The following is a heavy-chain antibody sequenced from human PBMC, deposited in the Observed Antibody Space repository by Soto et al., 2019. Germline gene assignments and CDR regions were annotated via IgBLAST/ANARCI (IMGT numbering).Heavy chain of an antibody. J-gene: IGHJ4*02. CDR3: AKDPDISGWYQTDLDY. Sequence: PGGSLRLSCAASGFIFSSFAMSWVRQAPGKGLEWVSTISNNGGSTYSADSVKGRFTISRVNSKYTLYLQMNSLRAEDTAVYYCAKDPDISGWYQTDLDYWGQGTLVTVSS. CDR1: GFIFSSFA. CDR2: ISNNGGST. D-gene: IGHD6-19*01. V-gene: IGHV3-23*01.